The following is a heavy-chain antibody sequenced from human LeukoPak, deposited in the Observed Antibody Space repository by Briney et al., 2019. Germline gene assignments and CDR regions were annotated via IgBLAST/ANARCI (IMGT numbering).Heavy chain of an antibody. D-gene: IGHD3-10*01. V-gene: IGHV4-59*01. J-gene: IGHJ3*01. CDR1: GGSISSYY. Sequence: PSETLSLTCTVSGGSISSYYWSWIRQPAGKGLEWIGYIYYSGSTNYNPSLKSRVSISVDTSKNQFSLKLRFVTAADTAVYYCAREDYGSGSHDVFDVWGQGTMVTVSS. CDR3: AREDYGSGSHDVFDV. CDR2: IYYSGST.